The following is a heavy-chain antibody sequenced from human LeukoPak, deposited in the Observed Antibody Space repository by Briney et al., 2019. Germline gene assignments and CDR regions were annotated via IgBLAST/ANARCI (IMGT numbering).Heavy chain of an antibody. Sequence: GASVKVSCKASGYTFTGYYMHWVRQAPGQGLEWMGRIIPILGIANYAQKFQGRVTITADKSTSTAYMELSSLRSEDTAVYYCAREGYGSRYYYYGMDVWGQGTMVTVSS. V-gene: IGHV1-69*04. J-gene: IGHJ6*02. D-gene: IGHD5-18*01. CDR2: IIPILGIA. CDR1: GYTFTGYY. CDR3: AREGYGSRYYYYGMDV.